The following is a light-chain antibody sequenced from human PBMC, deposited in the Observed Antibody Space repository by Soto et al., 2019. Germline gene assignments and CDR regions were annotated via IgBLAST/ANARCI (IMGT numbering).Light chain of an antibody. Sequence: EIVLRQSPATLSLSPGERATLSCRASQSVSSYLAWYQQKPGQAPRLLIYDASNRATGIPARFSGSGSGTDFTLTISSLELEDFAVYYCQQRSNWPPTFGGGTKVEIK. J-gene: IGKJ4*01. V-gene: IGKV3-11*01. CDR3: QQRSNWPPT. CDR1: QSVSSY. CDR2: DAS.